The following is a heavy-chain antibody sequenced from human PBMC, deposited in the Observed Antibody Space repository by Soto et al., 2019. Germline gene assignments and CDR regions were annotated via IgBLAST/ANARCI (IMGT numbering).Heavy chain of an antibody. Sequence: QLQLQESGPGLVKPSETLSLTCTVSGGSISSSSYYWGWIRQPPGKGLEWIGSIYYSGSTYYNPSLKSRVTISVDTSKNQFALKLSSVTAADTAVYDCAQDGAGYDAFDIWGQGTMVTVSS. CDR1: GGSISSSSYY. D-gene: IGHD6-19*01. CDR3: AQDGAGYDAFDI. CDR2: IYYSGST. J-gene: IGHJ3*02. V-gene: IGHV4-39*01.